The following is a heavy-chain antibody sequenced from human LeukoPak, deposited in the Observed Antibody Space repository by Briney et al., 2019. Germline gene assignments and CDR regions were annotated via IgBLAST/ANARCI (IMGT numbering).Heavy chain of an antibody. Sequence: SETLSLTCTVSGGSISSGGYYWSWIRQHPGKGLEWIGYIYYSGSTYYNPSLKSRVTISVDTSKNQFSLKLSSVTAADTAVYYCARVEIAAAGKEHPFDIWGQGTMVTVSS. CDR3: ARVEIAAAGKEHPFDI. D-gene: IGHD6-13*01. J-gene: IGHJ3*02. CDR2: IYYSGST. CDR1: GGSISSGGYY. V-gene: IGHV4-31*03.